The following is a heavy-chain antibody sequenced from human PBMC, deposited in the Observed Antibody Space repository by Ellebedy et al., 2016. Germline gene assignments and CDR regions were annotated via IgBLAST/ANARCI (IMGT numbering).Heavy chain of an antibody. V-gene: IGHV3-23*01. J-gene: IGHJ3*02. CDR3: AKDFILRWDAFDI. Sequence: GGSLRLSCAASGFTFSSYAISWVRQAPGKGLEWVSAISGSGGSTYYADSVKGRFTISRDNSKNTLYLQMNSLRAEDTAVYYCAKDFILRWDAFDIWGQGTMVTVSS. CDR1: GFTFSSYA. D-gene: IGHD3-3*01. CDR2: ISGSGGST.